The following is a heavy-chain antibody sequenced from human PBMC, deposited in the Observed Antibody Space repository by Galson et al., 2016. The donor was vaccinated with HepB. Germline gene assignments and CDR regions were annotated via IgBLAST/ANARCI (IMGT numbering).Heavy chain of an antibody. D-gene: IGHD1-7*01. CDR2: IYTNG. Sequence: TLSLTCTVSGGSISSASHFWSWMRQPAGKGLEWIGRIYTNGDTEYTDYNPSLKSRVTISVDTSKNQFSLELNSVTAADTAVYYCARTNGPGNGNFDRLFDSWGQGTMVTVSS. V-gene: IGHV4-61*02. CDR1: GGSISSASHF. CDR3: ARTNGPGNGNFDRLFDS. J-gene: IGHJ3*02.